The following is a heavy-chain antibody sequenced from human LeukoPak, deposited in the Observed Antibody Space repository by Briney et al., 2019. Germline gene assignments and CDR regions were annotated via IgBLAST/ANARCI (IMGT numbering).Heavy chain of an antibody. CDR2: IYYTGRT. CDR1: GDYISNSNYY. V-gene: IGHV4-39*01. CDR3: VRLYYYDASGPPL. J-gene: IGHJ4*02. Sequence: SETLSLICSISGDYISNSNYYWGWIRQPPGEGLEWIGNIYYTGRTYYNPSLKSRVSISIDTSKNEFSLKLSSVTAADTAVYYCVRLYYYDASGPPLWGQGTLVIVSS. D-gene: IGHD3-22*01.